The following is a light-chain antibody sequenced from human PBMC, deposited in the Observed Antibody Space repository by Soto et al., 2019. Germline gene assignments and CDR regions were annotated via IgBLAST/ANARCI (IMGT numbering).Light chain of an antibody. J-gene: IGLJ2*01. CDR3: SSYTRINTLE. V-gene: IGLV2-14*01. CDR1: SSDVGGYNF. CDR2: DVS. Sequence: QSVLTQPASVSGSPGQSITISCTGTSSDVGGYNFVCWFQQHPGKAPKLMIYDVSNRPSGVSNRFSGSKSGNTASLTISGLQAEDEADYYCSSYTRINTLEFGGGTKLTVL.